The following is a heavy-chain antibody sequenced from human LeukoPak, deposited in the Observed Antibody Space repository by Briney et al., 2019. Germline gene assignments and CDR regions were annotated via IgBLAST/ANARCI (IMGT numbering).Heavy chain of an antibody. V-gene: IGHV4-4*07. CDR2: IYTSGST. Sequence: PSETLSLTCTVSGGSISSYYWSWIRQPAGKGLEWIGRIYTSGSTNYNPSLKSRVTISVDTSKNQFSLKLSSVTAADTAVYYCARYLYSYGQTPYFDYWGQGTLVTVSS. CDR1: GGSISSYY. D-gene: IGHD5-18*01. J-gene: IGHJ4*02. CDR3: ARYLYSYGQTPYFDY.